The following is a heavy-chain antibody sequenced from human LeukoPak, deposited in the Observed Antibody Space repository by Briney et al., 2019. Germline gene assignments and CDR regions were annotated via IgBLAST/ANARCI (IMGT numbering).Heavy chain of an antibody. CDR2: MNPNNGNT. D-gene: IGHD2-21*02. CDR1: GYTFTSYD. Sequence: GASVKVSCKASGYTFTSYDINWVRQATGQGLEWMGWMNPNNGNTGYAQKFQGRVTITRNTSISTAYMELSSLRSEDTAVYYCARAFDVTYGDAFDIWGQGTMVTVSS. J-gene: IGHJ3*02. CDR3: ARAFDVTYGDAFDI. V-gene: IGHV1-8*01.